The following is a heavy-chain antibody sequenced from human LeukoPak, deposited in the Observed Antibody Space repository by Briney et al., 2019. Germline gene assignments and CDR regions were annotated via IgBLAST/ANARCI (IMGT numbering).Heavy chain of an antibody. Sequence: SETLSLTCAVYGGSFSGYYWSWIRQPPGKGLEWIGEINHSGSTNYNPSLKSRVTISVDTSKNQFSLKLSSVTAADTAVYYCARGLLTPDRIEAATGYYFDYWGQGTLVTVSS. CDR1: GGSFSGYY. CDR2: INHSGST. J-gene: IGHJ4*02. V-gene: IGHV4-34*01. D-gene: IGHD6-13*01. CDR3: ARGLLTPDRIEAATGYYFDY.